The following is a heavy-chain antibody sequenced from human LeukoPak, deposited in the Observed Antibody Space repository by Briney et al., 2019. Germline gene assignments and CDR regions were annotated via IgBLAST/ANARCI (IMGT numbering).Heavy chain of an antibody. CDR3: ATVPPTTETRYFDY. CDR1: GYTLTELS. V-gene: IGHV1-24*01. CDR2: FDPEDGET. J-gene: IGHJ4*02. D-gene: IGHD5-12*01. Sequence: ASVKVSCKVSGYTLTELSMHWVRQAPGKGLEWMGGFDPEDGETIYAQKFQGRVTMTEDTSTDTAFMELSSLRSEGTAVYYCATVPPTTETRYFDYWGQGTLVTVSS.